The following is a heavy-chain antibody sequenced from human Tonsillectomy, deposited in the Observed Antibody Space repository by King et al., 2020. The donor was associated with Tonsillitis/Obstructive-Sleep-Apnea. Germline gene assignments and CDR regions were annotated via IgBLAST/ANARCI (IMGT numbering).Heavy chain of an antibody. J-gene: IGHJ4*02. CDR3: VTRGGSFYYDSSANFDY. V-gene: IGHV3-9*01. D-gene: IGHD3-22*01. CDR1: GFSFDDYA. CDR2: ISWNSGKI. Sequence: VQLVESGGTLVQPGRSLRLSCAASGFSFDDYAMHWVRQAPGKGLEWVSGISWNSGKIDYVDSVKGRFTISRDTAKNSLYLQMNSLKSEDTALYYCVTRGGSFYYDSSANFDYWGQGPLVTVSS.